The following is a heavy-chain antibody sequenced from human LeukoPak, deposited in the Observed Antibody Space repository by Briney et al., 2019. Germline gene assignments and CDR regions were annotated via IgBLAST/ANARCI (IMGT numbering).Heavy chain of an antibody. V-gene: IGHV4-38-2*02. D-gene: IGHD6-6*01. J-gene: IGHJ4*02. Sequence: SETLSLTCTVSGYSISSGYYWGWIRQPPGKGLEWIGSIYHSGSTYYNPSLKSRVTISVDTSKNQFSLKLSSVTAADTAVYYCARLGIAARIFDYWGQGTLVTVSS. CDR3: ARLGIAARIFDY. CDR2: IYHSGST. CDR1: GYSISSGYY.